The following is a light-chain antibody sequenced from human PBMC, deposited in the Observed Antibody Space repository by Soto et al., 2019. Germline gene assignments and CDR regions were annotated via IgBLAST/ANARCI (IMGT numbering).Light chain of an antibody. J-gene: IGKJ4*01. CDR3: QQYDSLPPT. CDR1: QDIDNY. V-gene: IGKV1-33*01. Sequence: DIPMTQSPSSLSASMGDRVTITCQASQDIDNYLNWYQQKPGKAPNLLISDASNLEAGVPSRFSGSGSGTNFTLTIDSLQPVDIATYYCQQYDSLPPTFGGGTKVEIK. CDR2: DAS.